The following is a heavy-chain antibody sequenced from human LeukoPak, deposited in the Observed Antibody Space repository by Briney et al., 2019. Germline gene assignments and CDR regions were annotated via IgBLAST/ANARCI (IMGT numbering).Heavy chain of an antibody. J-gene: IGHJ4*02. CDR1: GGSISSSNW. V-gene: IGHV4-4*02. D-gene: IGHD3-22*01. CDR2: IYHSGST. CDR3: ARLYYYDSSGYFDY. Sequence: PSETLSLTCAVSGGSISSSNWWSWVRQPPGKELEWIGEIYHSGSTNYNPSLKSRVTISVDKSKNQFSLKLSSVTAADTAVYYCARLYYYDSSGYFDYWGQGTLVTVSS.